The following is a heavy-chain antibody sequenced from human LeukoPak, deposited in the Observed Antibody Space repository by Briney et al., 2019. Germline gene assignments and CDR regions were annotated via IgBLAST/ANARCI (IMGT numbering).Heavy chain of an antibody. V-gene: IGHV3-21*01. Sequence: PGGSLRLSCAASGFTFSTYTMNWVRLAPGKGLEWVSAISNTGGSTYYADSLKGRFTISRDNAKNSLFLQMNSLRAEDTAVYYCARGSGYDHFDYWGQGTLVTVSS. CDR2: ISNTGGST. CDR1: GFTFSTYT. J-gene: IGHJ4*02. CDR3: ARGSGYDHFDY. D-gene: IGHD3-3*01.